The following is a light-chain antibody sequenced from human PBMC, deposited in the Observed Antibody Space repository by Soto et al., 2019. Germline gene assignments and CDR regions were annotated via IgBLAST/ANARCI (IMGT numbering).Light chain of an antibody. V-gene: IGLV2-8*01. J-gene: IGLJ1*01. CDR1: TSDIGGYNY. CDR2: EVN. CDR3: SSPGGNSPYV. Sequence: QSALTQPPSASGSPGQSVAISCTGTTSDIGGYNYVSWYQQHPGKAPKLMIYEVNKRPSGVPDRFSGSKSGNTASLTVSGLQPEDEADDYCSSPGGNSPYVFGTGTKVTVL.